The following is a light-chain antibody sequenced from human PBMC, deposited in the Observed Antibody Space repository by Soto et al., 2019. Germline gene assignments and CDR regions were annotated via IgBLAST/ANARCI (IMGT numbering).Light chain of an antibody. J-gene: IGKJ3*01. CDR2: AAF. CDR3: QQSYNMPFT. V-gene: IGKV1-39*01. Sequence: DIQMTQSPSSLSASVGDRVTITCRASQSISSYLNWYQQKPGKAPKLLIYAAFILQSGVPSRFAGSGAGTDFTLTVSSLQPEDFATYFCQQSYNMPFTFGPGTNVDI. CDR1: QSISSY.